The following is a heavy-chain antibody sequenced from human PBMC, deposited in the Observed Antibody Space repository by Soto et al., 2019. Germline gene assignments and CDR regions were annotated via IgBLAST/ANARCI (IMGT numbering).Heavy chain of an antibody. J-gene: IGHJ4*02. CDR1: GFTFSNAW. Sequence: GGSLRLSCAASGFTFSNAWMNWVRQAPGKGLEWVGRIKSKTDGGTTDYAAPVKGRFTISRDDSKNTLYLQMNSLKTEDTAVYYCTTPKRYYDFWSGYYRLDYWGPGTLVTVSS. D-gene: IGHD3-3*01. V-gene: IGHV3-15*07. CDR3: TTPKRYYDFWSGYYRLDY. CDR2: IKSKTDGGTT.